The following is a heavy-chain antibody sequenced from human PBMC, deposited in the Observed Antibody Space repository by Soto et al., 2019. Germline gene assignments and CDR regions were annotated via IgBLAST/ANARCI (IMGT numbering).Heavy chain of an antibody. V-gene: IGHV1-69*01. D-gene: IGHD2-21*02. CDR1: GGTFSSYA. CDR2: IIPIFGTA. Sequence: QVQLVQSGAEVKKPGSSVKVSCKASGGTFSSYAISWVRQAPGQGLEWMGGIIPIFGTANYAQKFQGRVTITADESTSTAYMELSSLRSEDTAVYYCASPYGGNSGPSSVYYYYYGMDVWGQGTTVTVSS. J-gene: IGHJ6*02. CDR3: ASPYGGNSGPSSVYYYYYGMDV.